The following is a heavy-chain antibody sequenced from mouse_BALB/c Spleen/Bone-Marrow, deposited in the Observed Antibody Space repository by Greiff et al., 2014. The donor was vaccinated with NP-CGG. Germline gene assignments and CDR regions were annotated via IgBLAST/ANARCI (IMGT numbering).Heavy chain of an antibody. CDR3: ARGAYYRYDGFAY. J-gene: IGHJ3*01. CDR2: IYPGDGDT. Sequence: QVQLQQSGAELARPGASVKLSCKASGYTFSSYWMQWVKQGPGQGLEWIGSIYPGDGDTRYTQKFKGKATLTADKSSSTAYMQLSSLASEDSAVYYCARGAYYRYDGFAYWGQGTLVTVSA. V-gene: IGHV1-87*01. CDR1: GYTFSSYW. D-gene: IGHD2-14*01.